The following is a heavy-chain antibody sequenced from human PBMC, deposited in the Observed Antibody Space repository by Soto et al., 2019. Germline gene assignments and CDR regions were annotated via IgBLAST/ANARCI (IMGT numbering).Heavy chain of an antibody. D-gene: IGHD4-17*01. CDR1: GFTFSSYA. V-gene: IGHV3-30-3*01. J-gene: IGHJ4*02. CDR2: ISYDGSNK. Sequence: QVQLVESGGGVVQPGRSLRLSCAASGFTFSSYAMHWVRQAPGKGLEWVAVISYDGSNKYYADSVKGRFTISRDNSKNTLYLQMNSLRAEDTAVYYCARVSRLHYFDYWGQGTLLTVSS. CDR3: ARVSRLHYFDY.